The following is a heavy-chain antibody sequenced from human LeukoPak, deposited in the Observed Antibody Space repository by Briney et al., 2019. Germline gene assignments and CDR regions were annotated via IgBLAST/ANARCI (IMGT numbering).Heavy chain of an antibody. D-gene: IGHD3-22*01. Sequence: PGGSLRLSCAASGFTFSDYAMNWVRQAPGKGLEWVSYISSSGSTIYYADSVKGRFTISRDNAKNSLYLQMNSLRAEDTAVYYCAREAYDSSGYYSAADYWGQGTLVTVSS. CDR3: AREAYDSSGYYSAADY. J-gene: IGHJ4*02. CDR1: GFTFSDYA. CDR2: ISSSGSTI. V-gene: IGHV3-48*03.